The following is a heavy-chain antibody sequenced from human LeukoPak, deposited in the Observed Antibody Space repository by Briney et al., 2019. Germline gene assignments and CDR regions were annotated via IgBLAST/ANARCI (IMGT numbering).Heavy chain of an antibody. J-gene: IGHJ3*02. D-gene: IGHD4-11*01. CDR1: GGSISSYY. V-gene: IGHV4-59*01. CDR3: ARDSADYDAFDI. CDR2: IYYSGST. Sequence: SETLSLTCTVSGGSISSYYWSWIRQPPGKGLEWIGYIYYSGSTNYNPSPKSRVTISVDTSKNQFSLKLSSVTAADTAVYYCARDSADYDAFDIWGQGTMVTVSS.